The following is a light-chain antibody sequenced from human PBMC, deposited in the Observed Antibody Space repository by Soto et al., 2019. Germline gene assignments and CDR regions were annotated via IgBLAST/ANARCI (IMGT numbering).Light chain of an antibody. CDR1: QSVSSSY. CDR2: DAS. J-gene: IGKJ3*01. Sequence: EIVLTQSPGTLSLSPGERATLSCRAIQSVSSSYLAWYQRKPGQAPRLLIYDASNRATGIPDRFSGSGSGTDFTLTISSLEPEDFAVYYCQQRSNWPLTFGPGTKVDIK. CDR3: QQRSNWPLT. V-gene: IGKV3D-20*02.